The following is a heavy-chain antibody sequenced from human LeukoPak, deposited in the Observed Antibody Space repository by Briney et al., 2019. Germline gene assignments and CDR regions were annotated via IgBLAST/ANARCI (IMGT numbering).Heavy chain of an antibody. CDR3: AKGDSFRVGATLQVYFQH. Sequence: GGSLRLSCAASGFTFSSYAMSWVRQALGKGLEWVSAISGSGGSTYYADSVKGRFTISRDNSKNTLYLQMNSLRAEDTAVYYCAKGDSFRVGATLQVYFQHWGQGTLVTVSS. CDR2: ISGSGGST. D-gene: IGHD1-26*01. J-gene: IGHJ1*01. V-gene: IGHV3-23*01. CDR1: GFTFSSYA.